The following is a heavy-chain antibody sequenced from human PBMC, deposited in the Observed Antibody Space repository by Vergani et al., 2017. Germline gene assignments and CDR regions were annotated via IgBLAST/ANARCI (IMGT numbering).Heavy chain of an antibody. J-gene: IGHJ3*02. V-gene: IGHV3-23*01. CDR3: AKDTEIIAVAGLDAFDI. D-gene: IGHD6-19*01. CDR2: ISGSGGST. Sequence: EVQLLESGGGLVQPGGSLRLSCAASGFTFSSYAMSWVRQAPGKGLEWVSAISGSGGSTYYADSVKGRFTSSRDNAKNTLYLQMNSLRAEDTAVYYCAKDTEIIAVAGLDAFDIWGQGTMVTVSS. CDR1: GFTFSSYA.